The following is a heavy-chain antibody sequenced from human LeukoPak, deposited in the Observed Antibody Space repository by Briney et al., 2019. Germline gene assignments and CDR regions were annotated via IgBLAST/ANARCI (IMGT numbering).Heavy chain of an antibody. Sequence: PSETLSLTCAVSGGSISSGGYSWSWIRQPPGKGLEWIGYIYDSGRTHYNPSLKSRVTISVDRSKNQFSLKLTSVTAADTAVYYCARQGSGFVGPGWFDPWGQGTLVTVSS. J-gene: IGHJ5*02. CDR1: GGSISSGGYS. CDR3: ARQGSGFVGPGWFDP. V-gene: IGHV4-30-2*01. CDR2: IYDSGRT. D-gene: IGHD1-1*01.